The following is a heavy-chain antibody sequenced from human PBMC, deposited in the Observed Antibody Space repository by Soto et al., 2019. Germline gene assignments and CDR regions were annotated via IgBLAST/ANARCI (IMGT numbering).Heavy chain of an antibody. CDR3: ARDLASATGTFDY. D-gene: IGHD1-1*01. CDR2: ISSSNNNM. Sequence: PGGSLRLSFAGSGFTFSGYSMNWVRQAPGKGLEWVSCISSSNNNMYYADSVKGRFTMSRDNAKNSLYLQMNSLRVEDTAVYYCARDLASATGTFDYWGQGTLVTVSS. J-gene: IGHJ4*02. V-gene: IGHV3-21*01. CDR1: GFTFSGYS.